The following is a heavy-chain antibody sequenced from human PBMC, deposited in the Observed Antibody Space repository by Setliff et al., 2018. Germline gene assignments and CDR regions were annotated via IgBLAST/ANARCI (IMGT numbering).Heavy chain of an antibody. D-gene: IGHD1-7*01. J-gene: IGHJ4*02. CDR1: GFTFSTYA. CDR3: AKPQVELRWGFES. V-gene: IGHV3-23*03. Sequence: GGSLRLSCAASGFTFSTYAMSWVRQAPGQGLELVSTIYSGDRNTFYTDSVKGRFTIVRDGSKNTLFLHMTSLRAEDTAVYYCAKPQVELRWGFESWGQGTPVTVSS. CDR2: IYSGDRNT.